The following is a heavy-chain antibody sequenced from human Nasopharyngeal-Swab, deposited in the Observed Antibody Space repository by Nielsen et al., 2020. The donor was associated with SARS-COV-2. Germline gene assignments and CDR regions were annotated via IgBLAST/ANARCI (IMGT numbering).Heavy chain of an antibody. CDR1: GGSFSGYY. CDR2: INHSGST. D-gene: IGHD3-3*01. J-gene: IGHJ4*02. V-gene: IGHV4-34*01. CDR3: AASRRITIFGVVIIGLPLDY. Sequence: SETLSLICAVYGGSFSGYYWSWIRQPPGKGLEWIGEINHSGSTNYNPSLKSRVTISVDTSKNQFSLKLSSVTAADTAVYYCAASRRITIFGVVIIGLPLDYWGQGTLVTVSS.